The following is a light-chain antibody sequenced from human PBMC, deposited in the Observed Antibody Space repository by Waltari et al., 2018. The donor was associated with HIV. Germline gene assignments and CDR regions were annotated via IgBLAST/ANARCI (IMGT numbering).Light chain of an antibody. V-gene: IGLV2-23*02. J-gene: IGLJ2*01. CDR1: SSDVATYKL. CDR2: EVS. CDR3: CSYVSNVI. Sequence: QSALTQPASVSGSPGQSINISCTRTSSDVATYKLVSWYQQHPGKAPKLMIYEVSKRPSGVSDRLSGAKSGDTASLTISGLQAEDEADYYCCSYVSNVIFGGGTKLTVL.